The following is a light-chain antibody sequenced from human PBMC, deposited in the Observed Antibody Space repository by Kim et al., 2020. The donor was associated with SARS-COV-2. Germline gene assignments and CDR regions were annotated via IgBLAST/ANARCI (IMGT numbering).Light chain of an antibody. CDR1: RLGEKY. J-gene: IGLJ2*01. CDR3: QAWDKNTVI. CDR2: QGE. Sequence: SYELTQPPSVSVSPGQTASITCSGDRLGEKYGSWYQQKSGQSPVVVIYQGENRPSGVPERFSGSTSGNTATLTISETQAMDEADYYCQAWDKNTVIFGGGTKLTVL. V-gene: IGLV3-1*01.